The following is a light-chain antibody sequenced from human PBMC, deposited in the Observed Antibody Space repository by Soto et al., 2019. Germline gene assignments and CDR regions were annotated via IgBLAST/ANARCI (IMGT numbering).Light chain of an antibody. J-gene: IGKJ3*01. CDR2: GAS. V-gene: IGKV3D-20*02. CDR1: QSVSSSY. Sequence: EIVLTQSPGTLSLSPGERATLSFRASQSVSSSYLAWYQQKPGQAPRFLIYGASSRATGIPDRFSGSGSGTDFTLTISSLEPEDFAVYYCQQRSNWPLTFGPGTKVDIK. CDR3: QQRSNWPLT.